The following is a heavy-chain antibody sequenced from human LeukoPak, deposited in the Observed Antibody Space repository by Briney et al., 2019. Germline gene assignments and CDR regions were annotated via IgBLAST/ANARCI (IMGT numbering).Heavy chain of an antibody. CDR2: IYYSGST. CDR3: ARAPGLPYYYYYGMDV. V-gene: IGHV4-61*01. J-gene: IGHJ6*02. Sequence: SETLSLTCTVSGGSVSSGSYYWSWIRQPPGKGLEWIGYIYYSGSTNYNPSLKSRVTISVDTSKNQFSLKLSSVTAADTAVYYYARAPGLPYYYYYGMDVWGQGTTVTVSS. CDR1: GGSVSSGSYY. D-gene: IGHD3/OR15-3a*01.